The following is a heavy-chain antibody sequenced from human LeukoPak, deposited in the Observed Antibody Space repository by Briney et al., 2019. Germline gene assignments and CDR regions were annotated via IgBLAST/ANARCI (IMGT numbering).Heavy chain of an antibody. CDR3: VKGKGIAVTSLDY. CDR1: GFVFSNYA. Sequence: GGSLRLSCSASGFVFSNYAMHWVRQAPGKGLEYVSAISSNGGSTYYADSVKGRFTISRDNSKNTLYLQMSSLRAEDTAVYYCVKGKGIAVTSLDYWGQGTLVTVSS. J-gene: IGHJ4*02. V-gene: IGHV3-64D*06. CDR2: ISSNGGST. D-gene: IGHD6-19*01.